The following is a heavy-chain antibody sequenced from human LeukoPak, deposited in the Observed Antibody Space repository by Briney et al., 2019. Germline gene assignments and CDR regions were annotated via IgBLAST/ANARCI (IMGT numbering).Heavy chain of an antibody. Sequence: SETLSLTCSVSGYSISSGYYWGWIRQPPGKGLEWIGNTFHSGSTYYNPSLKSRVTVSVDTSKNQFSLKLSSLTAADTAVYYCAREEDTAMAFDYWGQGTLVTVSS. V-gene: IGHV4-38-2*02. J-gene: IGHJ4*02. CDR2: TFHSGST. CDR3: AREEDTAMAFDY. CDR1: GYSISSGYY. D-gene: IGHD5-18*01.